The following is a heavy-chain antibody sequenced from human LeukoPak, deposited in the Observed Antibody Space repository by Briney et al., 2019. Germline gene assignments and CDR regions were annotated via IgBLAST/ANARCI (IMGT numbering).Heavy chain of an antibody. V-gene: IGHV3-30-3*01. D-gene: IGHD3-10*01. CDR1: GFSFSNFA. CDR3: ARADGSGSTFHPDF. J-gene: IGHJ4*02. Sequence: GRSLRLSCAASGFSFSNFAMHWVRQAPGKGLKWVAVISDDGSNEYYADSVKGRFTISRDNSKNTLYLQMYSLRPEDTALYYCARADGSGSTFHPDFWGQGTLVTVSS. CDR2: ISDDGSNE.